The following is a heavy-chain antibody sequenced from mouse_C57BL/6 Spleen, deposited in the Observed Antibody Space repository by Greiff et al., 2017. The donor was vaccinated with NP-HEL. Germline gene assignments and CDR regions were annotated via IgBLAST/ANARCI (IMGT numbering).Heavy chain of an antibody. CDR2: ISSGNRTI. Sequence: EVKLVESGGGLVKPGGSLKLSCAASGFTFSDYGMPWVRQAPEKGLKWFAYISSGNRTIYYADTVKGRFTISRDNAKNTLLLQMTSLRSEDTAMYYCARAPSTTVVAPFDYWGQGTTLTVSS. CDR3: ARAPSTTVVAPFDY. D-gene: IGHD1-1*01. J-gene: IGHJ2*01. V-gene: IGHV5-17*01. CDR1: GFTFSDYG.